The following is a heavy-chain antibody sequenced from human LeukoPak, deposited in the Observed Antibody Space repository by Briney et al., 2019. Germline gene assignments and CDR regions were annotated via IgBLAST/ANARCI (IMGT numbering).Heavy chain of an antibody. CDR2: VDYSGST. D-gene: IGHD3-10*01. J-gene: IGHJ6*03. Sequence: SETLSPACTVSGGSFSSSGYFWGWIRQPPGKGLEWIGTVDYSGSTNYNPSLKSRLTMSTDMSKKQFSLNLSSVTAADTAVYYYARHRDYYGLAQFYHYYMDVWGKGTTVTVSS. V-gene: IGHV4-39*01. CDR3: ARHRDYYGLAQFYHYYMDV. CDR1: GGSFSSSGYF.